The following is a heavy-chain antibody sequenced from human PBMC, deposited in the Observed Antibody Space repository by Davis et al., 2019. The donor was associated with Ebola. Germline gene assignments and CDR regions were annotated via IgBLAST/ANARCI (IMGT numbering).Heavy chain of an antibody. CDR2: ISAYNGMT. CDR1: GYTFTSYG. CDR3: ARPTVAARSFED. D-gene: IGHD6-6*01. V-gene: IGHV1-18*01. J-gene: IGHJ4*02. Sequence: ASVKVSCKASGYTFTSYGITWVRQAPGQGLEWVGWISAYNGMTNYVQKLQGRVTMTTDTSTSTAYMELRSLRSDDTAVYYCARPTVAARSFEDWGQGTLVTVSS.